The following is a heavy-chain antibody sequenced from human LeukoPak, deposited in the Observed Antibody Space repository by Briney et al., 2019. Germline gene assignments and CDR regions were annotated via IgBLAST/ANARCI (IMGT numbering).Heavy chain of an antibody. Sequence: PSETLSLTCTVSGGSINTYFWSWIRQAPGKGLEWIGFISTSGGTKHNPSLKSRVTISVDTSKNQSSLKLTSLTAADTALYFCARDGSSFDGSGSFDAFDVWGRGTMVIVSS. D-gene: IGHD3-22*01. V-gene: IGHV4-59*01. CDR1: GGSINTYF. J-gene: IGHJ3*01. CDR2: ISTSGGT. CDR3: ARDGSSFDGSGSFDAFDV.